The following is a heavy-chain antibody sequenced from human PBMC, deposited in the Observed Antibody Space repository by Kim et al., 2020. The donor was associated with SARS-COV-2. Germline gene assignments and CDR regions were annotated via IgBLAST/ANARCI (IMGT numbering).Heavy chain of an antibody. V-gene: IGHV3-13*01. CDR1: GFTFSSYD. Sequence: GGSLRLSCVASGFTFSSYDMHWVRQATGKGLEWVSAIGTAGDTYYPGSVKGRFTISRENAKNSLYLQMNSLRAGDTAVYYCARVYYGSGFSYGMDVWGQGTTVTVSS. CDR3: ARVYYGSGFSYGMDV. D-gene: IGHD3-10*01. CDR2: IGTAGDT. J-gene: IGHJ6*02.